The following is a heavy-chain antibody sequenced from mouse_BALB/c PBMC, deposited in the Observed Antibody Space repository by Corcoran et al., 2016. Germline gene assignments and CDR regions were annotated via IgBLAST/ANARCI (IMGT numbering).Heavy chain of an antibody. CDR3: ARQSYWYFDV. CDR2: ISYDGSN. Sequence: DVQLQESGPGLVKPSQSLSLTCSVTGYSITSGYYWNWIRQLPGNKLEWMGYISYDGSNNYNPSLKNRISITRDTSKNQFFLKLNSVTTEDTATYYCARQSYWYFDVWGAGTTVTVSS. CDR1: GYSITSGYY. J-gene: IGHJ1*01. V-gene: IGHV3-6*02.